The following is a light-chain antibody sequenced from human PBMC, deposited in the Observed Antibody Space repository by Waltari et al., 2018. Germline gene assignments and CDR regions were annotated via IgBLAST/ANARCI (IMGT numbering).Light chain of an antibody. J-gene: IGKJ4*01. CDR1: QGISSY. CDR2: AAS. Sequence: DIQFTQSPSFLSPSVGDRVTITCRASQGISSYLTWFQQKPGKAPKLLIYAASTLQSGVPSRFSGSGSGTEFTLTISSLQPEDFATYYCHQVNTYPLTFGGGTKVEIK. V-gene: IGKV1-9*01. CDR3: HQVNTYPLT.